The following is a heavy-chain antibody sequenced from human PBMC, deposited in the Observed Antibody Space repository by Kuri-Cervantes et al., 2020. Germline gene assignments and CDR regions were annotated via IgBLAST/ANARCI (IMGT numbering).Heavy chain of an antibody. Sequence: ASVKVSCKASGYTFTNYAIHWVRQAPGQRLEWMGWINAGNGNTKYSQKFQGRVTITRDTSASTAYVELRSLRSDDTAVYYCARGRYCTGGSCYGRRFDPWGQGTLVTVSS. CDR1: GYTFTNYA. CDR2: INAGNGNT. CDR3: ARGRYCTGGSCYGRRFDP. V-gene: IGHV1-3*01. J-gene: IGHJ5*02. D-gene: IGHD2-15*01.